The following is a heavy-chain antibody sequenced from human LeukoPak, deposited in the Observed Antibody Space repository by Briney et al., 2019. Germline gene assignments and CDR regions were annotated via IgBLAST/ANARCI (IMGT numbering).Heavy chain of an antibody. D-gene: IGHD3-16*02. V-gene: IGHV3-21*01. CDR2: ISSSSNYI. J-gene: IGHJ4*02. Sequence: PGGSLRLSCAASGFTFSTYRMNWVRQAPGKGLEWVSAISSSSNYIYYADSVKGRSTISRDNAKNSLYLQMNSRRAEDTAVDYCARDFELSHWGQGTLVTVSS. CDR1: GFTFSTYR. CDR3: ARDFELSH.